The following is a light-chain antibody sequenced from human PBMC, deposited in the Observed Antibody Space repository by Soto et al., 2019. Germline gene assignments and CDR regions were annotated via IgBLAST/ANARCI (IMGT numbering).Light chain of an antibody. CDR3: ETWDTSLSAGRV. CDR2: ETN. J-gene: IGLJ1*01. CDR1: STNIGNNY. Sequence: QSVLTQPPSVAAAPGQTGTISCSGSSTNIGNNYVSWYQHLPGAAPKLLIYETNRRPAGIPDRFSGSKSGTSATLAITGLQTADEADYYCETWDTSLSAGRVFGPGTKVTVL. V-gene: IGLV1-51*02.